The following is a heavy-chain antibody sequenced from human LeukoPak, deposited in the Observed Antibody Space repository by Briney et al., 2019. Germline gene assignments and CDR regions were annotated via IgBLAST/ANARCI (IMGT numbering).Heavy chain of an antibody. D-gene: IGHD4-17*01. CDR3: ARDLQMTTVSYFDY. CDR1: GFTVSSNY. V-gene: IGHV3-53*05. J-gene: IGHJ4*02. CDR2: IYRDGDT. Sequence: GGSLSLSCAASGFTVSSNYMSWVRQAPGKGLEWVSLIYRDGDTYYADSVKGRFTISRDNSKNTLYLQMNSLRAEDTAVYYCARDLQMTTVSYFDYWGQGTLVTVSS.